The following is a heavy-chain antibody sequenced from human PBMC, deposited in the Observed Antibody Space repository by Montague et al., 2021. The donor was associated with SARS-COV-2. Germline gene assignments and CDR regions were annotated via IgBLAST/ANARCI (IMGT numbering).Heavy chain of an antibody. CDR1: GFTFSSYE. J-gene: IGHJ4*02. Sequence: SLRLSCAASGFTFSSYEMNWVRQAPGQGLEWVSYITRSGSIIYYADSVKGRSTISRDNAKNSLYLQMNSLRAEDTAVYYCAREYIDEAGLGDYYWGQGTLVTVSS. CDR3: AREYIDEAGLGDYY. D-gene: IGHD1-26*01. V-gene: IGHV3-48*03. CDR2: ITRSGSII.